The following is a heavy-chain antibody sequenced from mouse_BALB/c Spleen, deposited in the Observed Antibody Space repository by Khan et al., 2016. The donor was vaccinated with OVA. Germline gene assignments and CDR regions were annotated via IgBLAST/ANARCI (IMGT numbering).Heavy chain of an antibody. Sequence: EVELVESGGDLVQPGGSLKLSCAASGFTFSSYTMSWVRQTPEKRLEWVAFISNGGGNTYYPDTVKGRFTISRDNAKNTLYLQMSSLKSEDTAMYYCAIPSTTQYDCAMDYWGQGTSVTVSS. CDR1: GFTFSSYT. CDR2: ISNGGGNT. J-gene: IGHJ4*01. V-gene: IGHV5-12-2*01. D-gene: IGHD1-1*01. CDR3: AIPSTTQYDCAMDY.